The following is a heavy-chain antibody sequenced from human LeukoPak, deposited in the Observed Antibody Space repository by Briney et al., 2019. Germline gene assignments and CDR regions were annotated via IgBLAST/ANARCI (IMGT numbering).Heavy chain of an antibody. V-gene: IGHV4-59*01. D-gene: IGHD1-14*01. CDR3: ARGEPVDY. CDR2: SYYSGIT. J-gene: IGHJ4*02. CDR1: GDPISTYY. Sequence: SETLSLTCTVSGDPISTYYWSWIRQSPGKGLEWIGYSYYSGITSYNPSLKSRVTMSVDESKNQLSLKVNSVTAADTAVYYCARGEPVDYWGQGTLVTVSS.